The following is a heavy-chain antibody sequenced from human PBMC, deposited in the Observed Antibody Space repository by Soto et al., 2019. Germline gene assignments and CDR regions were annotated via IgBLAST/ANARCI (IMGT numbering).Heavy chain of an antibody. CDR2: ISSSSSTI. Sequence: EVQLVESGGGLVQPGGSLRLSCAASGFTFRTYSMNWVRQAPGKGLEWISYISSSSSTIYYADSVKGRFTISRDNAKNSLYLQMEILRDEDTAVYYCARGPAAYGMDVWGQGTTVTVSS. J-gene: IGHJ6*02. CDR3: ARGPAAYGMDV. V-gene: IGHV3-48*02. CDR1: GFTFRTYS.